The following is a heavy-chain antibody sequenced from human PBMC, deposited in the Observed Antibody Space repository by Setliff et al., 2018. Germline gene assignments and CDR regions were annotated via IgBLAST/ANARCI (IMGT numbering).Heavy chain of an antibody. CDR2: FDPEDGET. J-gene: IGHJ4*02. D-gene: IGHD3-22*01. CDR3: ARGALYYDSSGYYPDY. CDR1: GDTSTTYA. V-gene: IGHV1-24*01. Sequence: ASVKVSCKASGDTSTTYAIHWVRQAPGQGHEWMGGFDPEDGETIYAQKFQGRVTMTEDTSTDTVYMELSRLRSDDTAVYYCARGALYYDSSGYYPDYWGQGTLVTVSS.